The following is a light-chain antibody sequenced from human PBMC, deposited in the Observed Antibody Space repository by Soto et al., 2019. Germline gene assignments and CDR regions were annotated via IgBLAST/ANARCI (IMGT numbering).Light chain of an antibody. CDR1: QSFGST. V-gene: IGKV3-15*01. J-gene: IGKJ1*01. CDR2: GAS. CDR3: QQYNNWTPWT. Sequence: ELGRTHSQPTRSLSPGERPTLSCRPSQSFGSTLAWYRQKPGQAPRLLIYGASTRATGIPARFSGSGSGTEFTLTISSLQSEDFAVYYCQQYNNWTPWTFGQGTKVEIK.